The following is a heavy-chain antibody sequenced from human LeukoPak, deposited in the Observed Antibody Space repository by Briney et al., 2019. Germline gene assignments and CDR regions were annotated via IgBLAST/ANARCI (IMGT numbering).Heavy chain of an antibody. CDR1: DDSFSSHY. D-gene: IGHD4-17*01. CDR3: ARDLVTVTKGFDI. Sequence: SETLSLTCAVSDDSFSSHYWTWIRQPPGKGLEWIGYISYIGSTNYNPSLKSRVAISIDTSKNQFSLKLSSVTAADTAVYYCARDLVTVTKGFDIWGQGTMVSVSS. V-gene: IGHV4-59*11. J-gene: IGHJ3*02. CDR2: ISYIGST.